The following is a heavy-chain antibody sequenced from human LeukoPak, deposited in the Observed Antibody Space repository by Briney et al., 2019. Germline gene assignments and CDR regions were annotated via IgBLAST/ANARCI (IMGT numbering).Heavy chain of an antibody. CDR1: GFTFSNYA. J-gene: IGHJ4*02. CDR3: AKVPYYGSGSFIFDC. CDR2: ISDSGAST. D-gene: IGHD3-10*01. V-gene: IGHV3-23*01. Sequence: GGSLRLSCAASGFTFSNYAMTWVRQAPGKGLEWVSSISDSGASTYYADSVKGRFTISRDNSKNTLFLQMNSLGAEDTAIYYCAKVPYYGSGSFIFDCWGQGTLVTVSS.